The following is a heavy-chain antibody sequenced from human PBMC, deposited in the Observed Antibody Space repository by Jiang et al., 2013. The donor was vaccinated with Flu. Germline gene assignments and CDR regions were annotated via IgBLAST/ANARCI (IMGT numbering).Heavy chain of an antibody. V-gene: IGHV3-30*01. D-gene: IGHD3-16*01. CDR3: ASLDTDTFGWSMVNDAFDI. Sequence: SLRLSCAASGFTFSSYAMHWVRQAPGKGLEWVAVISYDGSNKYYADSVKGRFTISRDNSKNTLYLQMNSLRAEDTAVYYCASLDTDTFGWSMVNDAFDIWGQGTMVTVSS. J-gene: IGHJ3*02. CDR1: GFTFSSYA. CDR2: ISYDGSNK.